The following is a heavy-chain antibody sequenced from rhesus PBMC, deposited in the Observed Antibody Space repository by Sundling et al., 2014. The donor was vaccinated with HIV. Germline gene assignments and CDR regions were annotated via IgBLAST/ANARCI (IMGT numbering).Heavy chain of an antibody. D-gene: IGHD3-40*01. V-gene: IGHV3-116*02. CDR2: IRNKVNGGTA. CDR3: VRGLVIFDQ. J-gene: IGHJ4*01. Sequence: EVRLVESGGGLVQPGGSLRLSCAASGFTFSDSYMTWVRQAPGKGPEWVGFIRNKVNGGTAEYAASVKGRFTFSRDDSKSIASLQMNSLKTEDSAVYFCVRGLVIFDQWGQGVLVTVSS. CDR1: GFTFSDSY.